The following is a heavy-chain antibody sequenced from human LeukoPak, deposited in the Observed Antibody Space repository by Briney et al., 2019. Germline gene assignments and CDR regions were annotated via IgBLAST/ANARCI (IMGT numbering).Heavy chain of an antibody. Sequence: GGSLRLSCAASGFTFSSYSMNWVRQAPGKGLEWVSSLSDSGTYTYYADAVKGRFTISRDNSQNTLYLQMNSLRVDDTAVYYCGKEFSSSWSFWGRGTLVTVSS. D-gene: IGHD6-13*01. CDR3: GKEFSSSWSF. J-gene: IGHJ4*02. CDR1: GFTFSSYS. CDR2: LSDSGTYT. V-gene: IGHV3-21*04.